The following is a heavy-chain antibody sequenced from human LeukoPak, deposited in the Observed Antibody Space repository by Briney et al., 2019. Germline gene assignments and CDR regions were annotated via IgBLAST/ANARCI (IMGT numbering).Heavy chain of an antibody. V-gene: IGHV3-53*01. Sequence: GGSLRLSCAASGFTVSSNYMSWVRQAPGKGLEWVSVLYSGGSTYYADSVKGGFTISRDNSKNTLYLQMNSLRAEDTAVYYCASGARRTSCLDYWGQGTLVTVSS. D-gene: IGHD2-2*01. J-gene: IGHJ4*02. CDR2: LYSGGST. CDR1: GFTVSSNY. CDR3: ASGARRTSCLDY.